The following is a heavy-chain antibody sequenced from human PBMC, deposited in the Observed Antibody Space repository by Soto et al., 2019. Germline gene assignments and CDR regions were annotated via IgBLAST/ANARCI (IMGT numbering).Heavy chain of an antibody. J-gene: IGHJ6*02. D-gene: IGHD2-2*01. V-gene: IGHV3-30*03. CDR1: GFTFNSHG. Sequence: GGSLRLSCGASGFTFNSHGMHWVRQAPGKGLEWVAVISYEGSNNFYAESVKGRFTISRDNSKNTLYLQMNSLRREDTAVYYCARGAEYQLLSRDYFYGMDVWGQGATVTVSS. CDR3: ARGAEYQLLSRDYFYGMDV. CDR2: ISYEGSNN.